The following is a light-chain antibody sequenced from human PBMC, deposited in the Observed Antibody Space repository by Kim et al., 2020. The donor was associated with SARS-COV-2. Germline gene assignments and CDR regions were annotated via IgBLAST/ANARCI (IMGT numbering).Light chain of an antibody. J-gene: IGKJ2*01. CDR3: QQYTGSYA. CDR1: QNINNW. Sequence: DIQMTQSPSTLSASVGDRVTITCRASQNINNWLAWYQQKPGRAPKLLIYKASHLEAGVPSRFSGVGFGTEFTLTISSLQPDDFATYYCQQYTGSYAFGQGTKLEIK. V-gene: IGKV1-5*03. CDR2: KAS.